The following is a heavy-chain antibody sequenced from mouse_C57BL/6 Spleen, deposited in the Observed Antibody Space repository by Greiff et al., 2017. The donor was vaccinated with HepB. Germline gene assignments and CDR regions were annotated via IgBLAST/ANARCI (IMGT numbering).Heavy chain of an antibody. D-gene: IGHD1-1*01. J-gene: IGHJ2*01. V-gene: IGHV1-22*01. CDR3: ARYYYGSRFDY. CDR2: INPNNGGT. Sequence: EVQLQESGPELVKPGASVKMSCKASGYTFTDYNMHWVKQSHGKSLEWIGYINPNNGGTSYNQKFKGKATLTVNKSSSTAYMELRSLTSEDSAVYYCARYYYGSRFDYWGQGTTLTVSS. CDR1: GYTFTDYN.